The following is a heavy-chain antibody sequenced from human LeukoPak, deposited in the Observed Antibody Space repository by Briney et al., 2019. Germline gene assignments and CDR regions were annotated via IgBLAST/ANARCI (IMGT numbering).Heavy chain of an antibody. D-gene: IGHD6-6*01. Sequence: PGGSLRLSCAASGFTFDDFAMHWVRHAPGKGLEWVSSISWNSGTLAYADSVKGRFTISRDNAKNSLYLQMNSLRAEDTALYYCAKDYIEYSSSSFWSYFDYWGQGTLVTVSS. J-gene: IGHJ4*02. CDR1: GFTFDDFA. CDR2: ISWNSGTL. V-gene: IGHV3-9*01. CDR3: AKDYIEYSSSSFWSYFDY.